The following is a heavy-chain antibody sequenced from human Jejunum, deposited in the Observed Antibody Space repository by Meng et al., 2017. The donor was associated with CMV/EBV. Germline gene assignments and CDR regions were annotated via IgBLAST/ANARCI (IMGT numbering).Heavy chain of an antibody. CDR2: IRWNGDNI. CDR1: GFTFDDDA. J-gene: IGHJ4*02. CDR3: AKTLSPYDFWSGADY. D-gene: IGHD3-3*01. Sequence: GFTFDDDAMHWVRQAPGKGLEWVSGIRWNGDNIDYADSVRGRFTISRDNAKNSLYLQMNSLKAEDTAFYYCAKTLSPYDFWSGADYWGQGTLVTVSS. V-gene: IGHV3-9*01.